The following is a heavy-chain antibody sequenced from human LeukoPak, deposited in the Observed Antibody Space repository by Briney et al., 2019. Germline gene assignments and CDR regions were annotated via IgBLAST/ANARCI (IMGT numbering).Heavy chain of an antibody. J-gene: IGHJ4*02. V-gene: IGHV4-34*01. Sequence: PSVTLSLTCAVYGGSFSGYYWSWIRQPPGKGLEWIGEINHSGSTNYNPSLKSRVTISVDTYKNQFSLKLSSVTAADTAVYYCAGGRYSSGRYWGQGTLVTVS. CDR3: AGGRYSSGRY. CDR2: INHSGST. D-gene: IGHD6-19*01. CDR1: GGSFSGYY.